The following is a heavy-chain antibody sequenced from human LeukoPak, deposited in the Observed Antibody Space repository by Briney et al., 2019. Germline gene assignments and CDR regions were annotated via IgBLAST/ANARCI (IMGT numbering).Heavy chain of an antibody. CDR1: GFTFSGYA. CDR3: VKGVLTGYYRGQNWFDP. V-gene: IGHV3-23*01. Sequence: GGSLRLSCAASGFTFSGYAMAWVRQAPGKGLEWASSMSRRGDGTYYADSVKGRFTISRDNSKDTLYLQMNSLRAEDTAVYYCVKGVLTGYYRGQNWFDPWGQGTLVTVSS. J-gene: IGHJ5*02. CDR2: MSRRGDGT. D-gene: IGHD3-9*01.